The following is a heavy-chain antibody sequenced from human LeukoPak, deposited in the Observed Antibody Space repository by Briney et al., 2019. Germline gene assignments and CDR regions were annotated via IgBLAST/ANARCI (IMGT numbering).Heavy chain of an antibody. CDR3: ARGVWYSSSWIDP. CDR2: IWYDGSNK. D-gene: IGHD6-13*01. J-gene: IGHJ5*02. Sequence: GGSLRLSCAASGFTFSSYGMHWVRQAPGKGLEWVAVIWYDGSNKYYADSVKGRFTISRDNSKNTLYLQMNSLRAEDTAVYYCARGVWYSSSWIDPWGQGTLVTVSS. CDR1: GFTFSSYG. V-gene: IGHV3-33*01.